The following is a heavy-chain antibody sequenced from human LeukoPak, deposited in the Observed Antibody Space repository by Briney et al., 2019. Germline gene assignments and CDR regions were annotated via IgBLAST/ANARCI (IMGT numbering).Heavy chain of an antibody. CDR2: LSDGGVRI. D-gene: IGHD6-6*01. J-gene: IGHJ4*02. CDR3: ANTHCDSSPIVWNF. V-gene: IGHV3-23*01. CDR1: GFTFRNYG. Sequence: GGSLRLSCIASGFTFRNYGMSWVRQAPGKGLEWVSGLSDGGVRIFYADSVKGRFTISRDNSKNTLYLQMDSLRAEDTAVYYCANTHCDSSPIVWNFWGQRTLVTVSS.